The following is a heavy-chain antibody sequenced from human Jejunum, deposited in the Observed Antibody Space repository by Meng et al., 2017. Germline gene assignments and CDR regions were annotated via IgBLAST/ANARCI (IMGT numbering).Heavy chain of an antibody. V-gene: IGHV4-34*01. CDR2: ISHSGST. D-gene: IGHD4-17*01. CDR3: ARALGAYGDSGFAY. J-gene: IGHJ4*02. Sequence: QVQIQQWGAGLLKPSETLSLPCAVSGGSLKDFYWNWIRQPPGKGLEWIGEISHSGSTNYNPSLKSRVTISVDRSQNQLSLKLTSVSGTDTAVYFCARALGAYGDSGFAYWGQGALVTVSS. CDR1: GGSLKDFY.